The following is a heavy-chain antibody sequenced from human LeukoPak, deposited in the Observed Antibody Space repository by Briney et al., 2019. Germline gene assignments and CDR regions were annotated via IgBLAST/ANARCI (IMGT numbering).Heavy chain of an antibody. CDR3: ATAGGDWYSDL. D-gene: IGHD1-26*01. Sequence: GASVKVSCKASGYTFSNYDISWVRQAPGKGLEWMGWVSPYNGNTNSAQKFQGRVTLTTATYTSTAYMELRSLTSDDPAVYYCATAGGDWYSDLWGRGTLVTVSP. CDR2: VSPYNGNT. CDR1: GYTFSNYD. V-gene: IGHV1-18*01. J-gene: IGHJ2*01.